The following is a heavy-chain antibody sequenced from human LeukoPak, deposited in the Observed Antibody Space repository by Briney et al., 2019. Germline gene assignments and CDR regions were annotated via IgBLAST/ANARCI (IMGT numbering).Heavy chain of an antibody. J-gene: IGHJ3*01. CDR1: GGSISSSSYY. CDR2: IYYSGST. Sequence: PSETLSLTCTVSGGSISSSSYYWGWIRQPPGKGLEWIGSIYYSGSTYYNPSLKSRVAISVDTSKNQFSLKLSSVTAADTAVYYCARSAPGGSGFNPHDAFDVWGQGTMVTLSS. V-gene: IGHV4-39*01. CDR3: ARSAPGGSGFNPHDAFDV. D-gene: IGHD3-22*01.